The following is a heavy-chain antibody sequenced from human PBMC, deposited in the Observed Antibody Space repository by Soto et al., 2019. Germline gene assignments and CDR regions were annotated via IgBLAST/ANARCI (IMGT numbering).Heavy chain of an antibody. J-gene: IGHJ4*02. Sequence: PGGSLRLSCAASGFTFSSYGMHWVRQAPGKGLEWVAVIWYDGSNKYYADSVKGRFTISRDNSKNTLYLQMNSLRAEDTAVYYCASPNYYSSGWYNYWGQGTLVTVSS. CDR1: GFTFSSYG. V-gene: IGHV3-33*01. CDR2: IWYDGSNK. CDR3: ASPNYYSSGWYNY. D-gene: IGHD6-19*01.